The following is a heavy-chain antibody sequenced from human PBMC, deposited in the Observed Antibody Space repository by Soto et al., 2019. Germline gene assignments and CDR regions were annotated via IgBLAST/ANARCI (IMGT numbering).Heavy chain of an antibody. CDR3: ATDMITFGGVIVKKVWVSY. V-gene: IGHV1-24*01. CDR2: FDPEDGET. J-gene: IGHJ4*02. D-gene: IGHD3-16*02. CDR1: GYTLTELS. Sequence: GASVKVSCKVSGYTLTELSMHWVRQAPGKGLDWMGGFDPEDGETIYAQKFQGRVTMTEDTSTDTAYMELSSLRSEDTAVYYCATDMITFGGVIVKKVWVSYWGQGTLVTVSS.